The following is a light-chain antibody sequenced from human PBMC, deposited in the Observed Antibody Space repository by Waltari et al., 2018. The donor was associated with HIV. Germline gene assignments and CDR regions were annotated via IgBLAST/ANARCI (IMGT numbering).Light chain of an antibody. J-gene: IGKJ5*01. CDR2: DAA. Sequence: EVVLTQSPSTLSSSQGERATISCRASQNIGNYLAWYQRKPGQAPMLLIYDAATRASGIPARFSGSGSGTDFTLTISSLEPEDVAVYYCQQRSNWPPVTFGQGTRLEI. CDR3: QQRSNWPPVT. CDR1: QNIGNY. V-gene: IGKV3-11*01.